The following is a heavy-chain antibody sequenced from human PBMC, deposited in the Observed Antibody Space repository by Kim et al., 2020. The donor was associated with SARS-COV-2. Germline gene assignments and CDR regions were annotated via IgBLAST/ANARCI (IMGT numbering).Heavy chain of an antibody. Sequence: SETLSLTCAVSGGSISSSNWWSWVRQPPGKGLEWIGEIYHSGSTNYNPSLKSRVTISVDKSKNQFSLKLSSVTAADTAVYYCARDRRRGAYYDSSSSPYYFDYWGQGTLVTVSS. V-gene: IGHV4-4*02. CDR3: ARDRRRGAYYDSSSSPYYFDY. J-gene: IGHJ4*02. CDR1: GGSISSSNW. CDR2: IYHSGST. D-gene: IGHD3-22*01.